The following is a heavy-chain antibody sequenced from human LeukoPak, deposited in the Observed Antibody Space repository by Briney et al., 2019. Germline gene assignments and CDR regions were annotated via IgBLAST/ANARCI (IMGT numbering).Heavy chain of an antibody. CDR3: ARDQRYCSSTSCYPPGKGDAFDI. CDR2: ISAYNGNT. Sequence: ASVKVSCKASGYTFTSYGISWVRQAPGQGLEWMGWISAYNGNTNYAQKLQDRVTMTTDTSTSTAYMELRSLRSDDTAVYYCARDQRYCSSTSCYPPGKGDAFDIWGQGTMVTVSS. D-gene: IGHD2-2*01. V-gene: IGHV1-18*01. J-gene: IGHJ3*02. CDR1: GYTFTSYG.